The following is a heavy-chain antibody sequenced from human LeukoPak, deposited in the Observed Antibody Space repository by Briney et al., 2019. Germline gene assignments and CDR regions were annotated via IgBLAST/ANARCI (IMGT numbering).Heavy chain of an antibody. V-gene: IGHV4-34*01. D-gene: IGHD1-26*01. CDR3: ARLPTGHRYSGSYGPAGAFDI. CDR2: INHSGST. J-gene: IGHJ3*02. CDR1: GGSCSGYY. Sequence: KTSETLSRTCAVYGGSCSGYYWSWLPQPPGNGLEGRGGINHSGSTKYNPSLKSRVTISVDTSKNQFSLKLSSVTAADTAVYYCARLPTGHRYSGSYGPAGAFDIWGQGTMVTVSS.